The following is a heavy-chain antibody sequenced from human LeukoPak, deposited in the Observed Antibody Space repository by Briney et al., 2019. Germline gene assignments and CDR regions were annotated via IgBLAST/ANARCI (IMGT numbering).Heavy chain of an antibody. CDR3: ARRAGAYSHPYDY. J-gene: IGHJ4*02. CDR2: IIQDGSEK. V-gene: IGHV3-7*01. D-gene: IGHD4/OR15-4a*01. CDR1: GFTFSRYW. Sequence: GGSLRLSCAASGFTFSRYWMSWVRQAPGKGLEWVANIIQDGSEKYYVDSVKGRFTISRDNAKNSLYLQMNSLRAEDTAVYYCARRAGAYSHPYDYWGQGTLVTVSS.